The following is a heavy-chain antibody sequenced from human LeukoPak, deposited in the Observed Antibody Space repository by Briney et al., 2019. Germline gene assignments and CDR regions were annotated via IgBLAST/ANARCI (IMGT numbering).Heavy chain of an antibody. V-gene: IGHV1-18*01. CDR2: ISAYNGNT. D-gene: IGHD3-3*01. J-gene: IGHJ4*02. Sequence: ASVKVSCKASGYTFTSYGISWVRQAPGQGLEWMGWISAYNGNTNYAQKLQGRVTITTDTSTSTAYMELRSLRSDDTAVYYCAAESTIFEVFIWGQGTLVTVSS. CDR1: GYTFTSYG. CDR3: AAESTIFEVFI.